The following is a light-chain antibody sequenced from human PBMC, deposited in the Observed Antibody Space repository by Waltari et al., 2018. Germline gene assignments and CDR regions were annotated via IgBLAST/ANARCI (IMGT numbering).Light chain of an antibody. V-gene: IGLV3-19*01. J-gene: IGLJ2*01. CDR3: SSRDSSGNHLL. Sequence: SSELPQDPAVSVALGQTVTITCQGDSLRSYFASWYQQKPGPAPVIVIQGNNNRPSGTRNRLSGSSTGYTDSWTITVAQAEDEADYYCSSRDSSGNHLLFGGGTKLTVL. CDR2: GNN. CDR1: SLRSYF.